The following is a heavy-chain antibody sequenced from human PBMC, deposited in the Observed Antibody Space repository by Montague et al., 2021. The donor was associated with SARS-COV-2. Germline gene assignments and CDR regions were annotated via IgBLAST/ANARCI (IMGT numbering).Heavy chain of an antibody. D-gene: IGHD6-19*01. V-gene: IGHV4-59*11. Sequence: SETLSLTCTVSGGSISGHYWSWVRQTPEKGLEWIGYIYYLGTTNYNPSLKTRVTFSADTSKNQLSLMLTSVTAADTGVYYCARNGGAAVPGLLLGMDIWGQGTTVTVSS. CDR2: IYYLGTT. CDR1: GGSISGHY. CDR3: ARNGGAAVPGLLLGMDI. J-gene: IGHJ6*02.